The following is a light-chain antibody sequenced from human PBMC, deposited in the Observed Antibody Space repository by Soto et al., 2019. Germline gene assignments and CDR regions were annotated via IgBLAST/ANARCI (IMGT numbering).Light chain of an antibody. CDR2: GAS. CDR3: QQYNNWPLYT. J-gene: IGKJ2*01. V-gene: IGKV3D-15*01. CDR1: QSVSSN. Sequence: EIVITQSPATLSVSPGERATLSCRASQSVSSNLAWYQQKPGQAPRLLIYGASIRATGIPARFSGSGSGTEFTLTISSLQSEDFAVYYCQQYNNWPLYTFGQGTKLEIK.